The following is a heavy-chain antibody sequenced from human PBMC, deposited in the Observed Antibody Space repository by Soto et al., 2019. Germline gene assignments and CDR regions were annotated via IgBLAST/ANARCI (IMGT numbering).Heavy chain of an antibody. CDR3: ARDCSTSCYNWFDP. CDR2: IYTSGST. Sequence: SETLSLTCTVSGGSISSYYWSWIRQPAGKGLEWIGRIYTSGSTNYNPSLKSRVTMSVDTSKNQLSLKLSSVTAADTAVYYCARDCSTSCYNWFDPWGQGTLVTVSS. CDR1: GGSISSYY. J-gene: IGHJ5*02. D-gene: IGHD2-2*01. V-gene: IGHV4-4*07.